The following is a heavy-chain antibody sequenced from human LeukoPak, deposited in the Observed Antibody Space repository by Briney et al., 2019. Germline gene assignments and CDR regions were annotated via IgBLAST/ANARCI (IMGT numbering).Heavy chain of an antibody. CDR2: ISGSGAST. CDR3: ANGMSPDY. CDR1: GFIFSSYV. Sequence: GGSLRLSCAASGFIFSSYVMSWVRQVPGKGLEWVSSISGSGASTYYADFVKGRFTISRDNSKNTLYLQMSSLRAEDTAVYYCANGMSPDYWGQGTLVTVSS. V-gene: IGHV3-23*01. J-gene: IGHJ4*02.